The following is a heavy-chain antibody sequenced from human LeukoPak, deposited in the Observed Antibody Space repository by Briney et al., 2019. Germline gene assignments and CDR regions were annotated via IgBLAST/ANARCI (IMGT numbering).Heavy chain of an antibody. CDR1: GFIFSCYG. D-gene: IGHD3-16*01. Sequence: GRSLRLSCATSGFIFSCYGLHWVRQAPGKGMEWVAVIWYDGSNKYYVDSVKGRFTISRDNSKNSLYLQIYSLRAEDTAMYYCARDFGGATSGMDVWGQGTTVTVSS. J-gene: IGHJ6*02. V-gene: IGHV3-33*01. CDR2: IWYDGSNK. CDR3: ARDFGGATSGMDV.